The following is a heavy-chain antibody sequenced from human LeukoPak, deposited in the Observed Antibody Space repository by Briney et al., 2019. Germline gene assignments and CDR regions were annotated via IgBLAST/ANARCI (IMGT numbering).Heavy chain of an antibody. J-gene: IGHJ6*03. V-gene: IGHV4-61*02. D-gene: IGHD3-22*01. CDR3: ARERGLGVVVITTGYYYYYMDV. CDR1: GDSISSGDYY. Sequence: PSETLSLTCTVSGDSISSGDYYWSWIRQPAGKGLEWIGRISSSGSTNYNPSLKSRVTISVDTSKNQFSLKLSSVTAADTAVYFCARERGLGVVVITTGYYYYYMDVWGKGTTVTISS. CDR2: ISSSGST.